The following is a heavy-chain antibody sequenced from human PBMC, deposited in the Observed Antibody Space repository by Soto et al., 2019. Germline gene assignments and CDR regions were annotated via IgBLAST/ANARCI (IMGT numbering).Heavy chain of an antibody. CDR2: ISSSGSTI. CDR1: GFTFSSFE. D-gene: IGHD2-2*01. CDR3: AREGYCSSTSCYNWFDP. Sequence: GGSLRLSCAASGFTFSSFEMNWVRQAPGKGLEWVSYISSSGSTIYYADSVKGRFTISRDNAKNSLYLQMNSLRAEDTAVYYCAREGYCSSTSCYNWFDPWGQGTLVTVSS. J-gene: IGHJ5*02. V-gene: IGHV3-48*03.